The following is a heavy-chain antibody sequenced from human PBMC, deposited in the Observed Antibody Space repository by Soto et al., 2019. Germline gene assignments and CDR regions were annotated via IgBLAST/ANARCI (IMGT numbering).Heavy chain of an antibody. J-gene: IGHJ6*02. Sequence: GGSLRLSYAASGFTFSSYWVHWVRQAPGKGLVWVSRINSDGSSTSYADSVKGRFTISRDNAKNTLYLQMNSLRAEDTAVYYCARDLMYDEATPYGMDVWGQGTTVTVSS. V-gene: IGHV3-74*01. CDR3: ARDLMYDEATPYGMDV. D-gene: IGHD2-8*01. CDR2: INSDGSST. CDR1: GFTFSSYW.